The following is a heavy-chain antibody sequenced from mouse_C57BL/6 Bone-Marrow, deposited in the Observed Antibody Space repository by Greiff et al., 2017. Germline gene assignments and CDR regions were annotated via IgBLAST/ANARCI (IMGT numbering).Heavy chain of an antibody. J-gene: IGHJ4*01. Sequence: VQLQQSGAELVKPGASVKISCKASGYAFSSYWMNWVKQRPGKGLEWIGQIYPGDGDTNYNGKFKGKATLTADKSSSTAYMQLRSLTSEDSAVSFCASRITTRYYYAMDYWGQGTSVTVSS. D-gene: IGHD1-1*01. CDR1: GYAFSSYW. CDR2: IYPGDGDT. V-gene: IGHV1-80*01. CDR3: ASRITTRYYYAMDY.